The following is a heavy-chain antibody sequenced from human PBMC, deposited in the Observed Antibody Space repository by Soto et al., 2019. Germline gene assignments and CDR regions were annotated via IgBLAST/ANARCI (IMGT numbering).Heavy chain of an antibody. CDR2: IYYSGST. CDR3: ARGGGYYDGFDI. V-gene: IGHV4-30-2*01. J-gene: IGHJ3*02. Sequence: SETLSLTCAVSGGSISSGGYSWNWIRQPPGKGLEWIGYIYYSGSTNYNPSVKSRVTISVGTSKNQFSLKLSSVTAADTAVYYCARGGGYYDGFDIWGQGTMVTVSS. CDR1: GGSISSGGYS. D-gene: IGHD3-16*01.